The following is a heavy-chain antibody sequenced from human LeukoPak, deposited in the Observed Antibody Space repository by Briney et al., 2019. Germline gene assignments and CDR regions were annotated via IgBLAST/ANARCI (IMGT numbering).Heavy chain of an antibody. J-gene: IGHJ4*02. V-gene: IGHV5-51*01. CDR1: GYSFTNYW. D-gene: IGHD6-19*01. Sequence: GESLKISCKGSGYSFTNYWIAWVRQTPGKGLEWMGIIYPGDSDTRYSPSFRGQVTISADKSISTAYLQWSSLKASDTAMYYCARQGSSGWIDYWGQGTLVTVSS. CDR3: ARQGSSGWIDY. CDR2: IYPGDSDT.